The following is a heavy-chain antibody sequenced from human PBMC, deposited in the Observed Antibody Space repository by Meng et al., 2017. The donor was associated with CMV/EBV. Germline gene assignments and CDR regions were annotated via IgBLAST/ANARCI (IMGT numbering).Heavy chain of an antibody. CDR3: ARDRYCSSTSCYEYYYYYGMDV. V-gene: IGHV3-48*04. J-gene: IGHJ6*02. Sequence: GESLKISCGASGFTLSSYSMNWVRQAPGKGLEGVSYISSSSSTIYYAESVKGRFTISRDNAKNSLVLQMNSLKAEDTAVYYCARDRYCSSTSCYEYYYYYGMDVWGQGTTVTVSS. D-gene: IGHD2-2*01. CDR2: ISSSSSTI. CDR1: GFTLSSYS.